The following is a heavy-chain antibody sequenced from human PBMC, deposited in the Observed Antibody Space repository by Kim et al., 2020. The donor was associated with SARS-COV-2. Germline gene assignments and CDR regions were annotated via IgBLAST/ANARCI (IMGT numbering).Heavy chain of an antibody. CDR1: RFTFSSYA. CDR3: ARDRPRYFDWLSDYYYGMDV. D-gene: IGHD3-9*01. CDR2: ISSNGGST. Sequence: GGSLRLSCAASRFTFSSYAMHWVRQAPGKGLEYVSAISSNGGSTYYANSVKGRFTISRDNSKNTLYLQMGSLRAEDMAVYYCARDRPRYFDWLSDYYYGMDVWGRGTTVTVSS. V-gene: IGHV3-64*01. J-gene: IGHJ6*02.